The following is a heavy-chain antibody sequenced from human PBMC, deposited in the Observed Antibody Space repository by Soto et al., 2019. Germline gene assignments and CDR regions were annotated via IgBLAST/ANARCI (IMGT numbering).Heavy chain of an antibody. V-gene: IGHV4-31*03. D-gene: IGHD2-2*01. CDR2: IYYSGST. J-gene: IGHJ5*02. CDR1: GGSISSGGYY. Sequence: PSETLSLTCTVSGGSISSGGYYWSWIRQHPGKGLEWIGYIYYSGSTYYNTSLKSRVTISVDTSKKQFSLKLSSVTAADTVVYYCARVSFVEDSCSSTSCYAGFWFDPWGQGTLVTVSS. CDR3: ARVSFVEDSCSSTSCYAGFWFDP.